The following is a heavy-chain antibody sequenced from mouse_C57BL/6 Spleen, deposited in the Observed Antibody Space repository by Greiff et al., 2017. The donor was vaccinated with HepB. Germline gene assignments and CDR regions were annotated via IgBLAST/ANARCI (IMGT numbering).Heavy chain of an antibody. V-gene: IGHV5-4*01. J-gene: IGHJ1*03. Sequence: EVQGVESGGGLVKPGGSLKLSCAASGFTFSSYAMSWVRQTPEKRLEWVATISDGGSSTNYPDNVKGRFTISRDNAKNNLYLQMSHLKSEDTAMYYCARGARGWYFDVWGTGTTVTVSS. CDR1: GFTFSSYA. CDR3: ARGARGWYFDV. CDR2: ISDGGSST.